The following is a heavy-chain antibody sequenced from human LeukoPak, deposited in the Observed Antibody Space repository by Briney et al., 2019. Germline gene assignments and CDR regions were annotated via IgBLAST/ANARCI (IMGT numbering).Heavy chain of an antibody. V-gene: IGHV4-39*01. D-gene: IGHD2-2*01. CDR2: IYYSGST. Sequence: SETLSLTCAVSGGSISSSNWWSWVRQPPGKGLEWIGSIYYSGSTYYNPSLKSRVTISVDTSKNQFSLKLSSVTAADTAVYYCARPRRYCSSTSCYGGDNWFDPWGQGTLVTVSS. CDR1: GGSISSSNW. CDR3: ARPRRYCSSTSCYGGDNWFDP. J-gene: IGHJ5*02.